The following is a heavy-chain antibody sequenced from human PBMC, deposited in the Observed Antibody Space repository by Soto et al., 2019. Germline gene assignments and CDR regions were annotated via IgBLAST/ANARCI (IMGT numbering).Heavy chain of an antibody. CDR2: IYYSGST. Sequence: QVQLQESGPGLVKPSQTLSLTCTVSGGSISSGGYYWSWIRQHPGKGLEWIGYIYYSGSTYYNPSLKSRVTISVDTSKNQFSLKLSSVTAADTAVYYCVRSSTMIVVVPFDYWGQGTLVTVSS. CDR3: VRSSTMIVVVPFDY. V-gene: IGHV4-31*03. CDR1: GGSISSGGYY. J-gene: IGHJ4*02. D-gene: IGHD3-22*01.